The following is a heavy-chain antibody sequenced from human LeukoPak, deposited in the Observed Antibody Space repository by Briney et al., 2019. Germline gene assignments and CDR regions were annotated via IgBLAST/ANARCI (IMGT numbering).Heavy chain of an antibody. J-gene: IGHJ6*02. D-gene: IGHD5-18*01. V-gene: IGHV4-4*02. CDR2: IYHSGST. CDR3: ARAAMVSGHYYGMDV. CDR1: GGSISSSNW. Sequence: PSETLSLTCAVSGGSISSSNWWSWVRQPPGKGLEWIGEIYHSGSTNYNPSLKSRVTISVDTSKNQFSLKLSSVTAADTAVYYCARAAMVSGHYYGMDVWGQGTTVTVSS.